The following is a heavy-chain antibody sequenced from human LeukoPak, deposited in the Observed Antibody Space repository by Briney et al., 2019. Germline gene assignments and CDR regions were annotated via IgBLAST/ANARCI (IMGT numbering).Heavy chain of an antibody. CDR3: AKASTLRYFDWFASAFDI. J-gene: IGHJ3*02. CDR2: ISGSGGST. D-gene: IGHD3-9*01. CDR1: GFTFSSYA. V-gene: IGHV3-23*01. Sequence: GGSLRLSCAASGFTFSSYAMSWVRQAPGQGLEWVSAISGSGGSTYYADSVKGRFTISRDNSKNTLYLQMNSLRAEDTAVYYCAKASTLRYFDWFASAFDIWGQGTMVTVSS.